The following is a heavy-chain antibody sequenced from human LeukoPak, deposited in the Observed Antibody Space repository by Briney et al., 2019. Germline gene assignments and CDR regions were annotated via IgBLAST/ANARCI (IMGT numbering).Heavy chain of an antibody. D-gene: IGHD3-10*01. V-gene: IGHV3-7*01. J-gene: IGHJ4*02. CDR2: IKTDGSEK. CDR3: ARDWNGSGSPNDF. Sequence: GGSLRLSCAVSGFTFSTYWMSWVRQAPGKGLEWVANIKTDGSEKYYVDSVKGRFTISRDNAKNSLYLQMNSLRAEDTAVYYCARDWNGSGSPNDFWGQGTLVTVSS. CDR1: GFTFSTYW.